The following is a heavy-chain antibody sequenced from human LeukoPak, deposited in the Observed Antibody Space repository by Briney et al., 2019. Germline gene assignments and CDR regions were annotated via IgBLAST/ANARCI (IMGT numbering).Heavy chain of an antibody. J-gene: IGHJ4*02. CDR3: ARLGGWFFDY. D-gene: IGHD6-19*01. V-gene: IGHV3-7*01. Sequence: GGSLRLSCAASGFTFSRYWMSWVRQAPGKGLEWVANIKQDGSEKYYVDSVKGRFTISRDNAKNSLYLQMNSLRAEDTAVYYCARLGGWFFDYWGQGTLVTVSS. CDR1: GFTFSRYW. CDR2: IKQDGSEK.